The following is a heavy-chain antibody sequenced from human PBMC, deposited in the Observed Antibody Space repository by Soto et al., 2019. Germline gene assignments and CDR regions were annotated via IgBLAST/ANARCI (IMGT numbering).Heavy chain of an antibody. D-gene: IGHD6-19*01. J-gene: IGHJ4*02. Sequence: NPSETLSLTCTVYGGSISSYYWSWIRQPPGKGLEWIGYIYYSGSTNYNPSLKSRVTISVDTSKNQFSLKLSSVTAADTAVYYCTRMARYSSGFDYWGQGTLVTVSS. CDR2: IYYSGST. CDR1: GGSISSYY. CDR3: TRMARYSSGFDY. V-gene: IGHV4-59*01.